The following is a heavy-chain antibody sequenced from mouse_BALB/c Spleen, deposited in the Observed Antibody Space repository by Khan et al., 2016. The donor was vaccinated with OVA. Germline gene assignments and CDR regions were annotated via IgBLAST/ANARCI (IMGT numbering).Heavy chain of an antibody. V-gene: IGHV1S132*01. J-gene: IGHJ3*01. Sequence: VQLQESGAELVKPGASVKLSCKTSGYTFTNYWIQWIKQRPGQGLGWIGQIFPGTGTTYYNEIFKAKATLTIDTSSSTAYMQLTSLPSADSAVYFWARGYFGNYEFAYWGQGTLVTVSP. CDR2: IFPGTGTT. D-gene: IGHD2-1*01. CDR1: GYTFTNYW. CDR3: ARGYFGNYEFAY.